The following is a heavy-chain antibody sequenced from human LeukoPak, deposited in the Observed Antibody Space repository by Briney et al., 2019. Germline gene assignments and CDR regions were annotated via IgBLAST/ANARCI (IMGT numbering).Heavy chain of an antibody. CDR1: GGSISGYF. Sequence: SETMSLTCTVSGGSISGYFWTWIRQPAGKGLEWIGRIYSSGSNNYNPSLKSRVTMSLDTSKNHFSLNLTSVTAADTAVYYCAREPTSGREPTSGRPLDYWGQGTLVTVSS. V-gene: IGHV4-4*07. D-gene: IGHD5-12*01. J-gene: IGHJ4*02. CDR2: IYSSGSN. CDR3: AREPTSGREPTSGRPLDY.